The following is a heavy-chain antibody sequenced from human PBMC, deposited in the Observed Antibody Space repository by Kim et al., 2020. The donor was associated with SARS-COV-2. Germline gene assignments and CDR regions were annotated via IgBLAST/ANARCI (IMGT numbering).Heavy chain of an antibody. CDR3: ANSIGYAFDY. D-gene: IGHD2-15*01. CDR2: SVK. J-gene: IGHJ4*02. Sequence: SVKFYADSVKGRTTISRDNAKNSLYLEMDTLSVEDTAVYYCANSIGYAFDYWGQGTKVTVSS. V-gene: IGHV3-7*03.